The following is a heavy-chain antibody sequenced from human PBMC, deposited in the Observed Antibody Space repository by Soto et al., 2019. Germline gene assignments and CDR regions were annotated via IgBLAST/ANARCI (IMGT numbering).Heavy chain of an antibody. V-gene: IGHV3-23*01. Sequence: GGSLRLSCAASGFTFSSYAMSWVRQAPGKGLEWVSAISGSGGSTYYADSVKGRFTISRDNSKNTLYLQMNSLRAEDTAVYYCAKVPIVVVVATQRDAFDIWGQGTMVTVSS. CDR2: ISGSGGST. J-gene: IGHJ3*02. CDR3: AKVPIVVVVATQRDAFDI. D-gene: IGHD2-15*01. CDR1: GFTFSSYA.